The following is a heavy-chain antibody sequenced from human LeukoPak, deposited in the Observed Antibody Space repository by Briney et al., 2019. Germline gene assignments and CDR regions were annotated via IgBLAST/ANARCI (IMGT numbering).Heavy chain of an antibody. V-gene: IGHV4-39*01. CDR1: GGSISSSSYY. CDR3: ARHSPIRSAFSSSGWGDDY. Sequence: SETLSLTCTVSGGSISSSSYYWGWIRQPPGKGLEWIGSIYYSGSTYYNPSLKSRVTISVDTSKNQFSLKLSSVTAADTAVYYCARHSPIRSAFSSSGWGDDYWGQGTLVTVSS. J-gene: IGHJ4*02. D-gene: IGHD6-19*01. CDR2: IYYSGST.